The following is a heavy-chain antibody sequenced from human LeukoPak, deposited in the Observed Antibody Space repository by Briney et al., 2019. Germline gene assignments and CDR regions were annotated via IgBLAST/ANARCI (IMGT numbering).Heavy chain of an antibody. V-gene: IGHV4-39*01. J-gene: IGHJ4*02. CDR3: ASPNLGTYYYDSSGYFDY. CDR1: GGSISSSSYY. D-gene: IGHD3-22*01. CDR2: IYYSGST. Sequence: SETLSLTRTVSGGSISSSSYYWGWIRQPPGKGLEWIGSIYYSGSTYYNPSLKSRVTISVDTSKNQFSLKLSSVTAADTAVYYCASPNLGTYYYDSSGYFDYWGQGTLVTVSS.